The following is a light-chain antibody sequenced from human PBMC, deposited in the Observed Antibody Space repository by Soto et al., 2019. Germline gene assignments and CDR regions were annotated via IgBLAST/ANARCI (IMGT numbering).Light chain of an antibody. CDR1: SSDVDGYNF. J-gene: IGLJ1*01. CDR2: DVS. CDR3: TSYTNSFTYV. Sequence: QSVLTQPASVSGSPGQSITISCTGTSSDVDGYNFVSWYQHHPGKAPKLIIYDVSNRPSGVSSRFSGFKSGNTASLTVSGLQAEDEADYYCTSYTNSFTYVFGTGTKVTVL. V-gene: IGLV2-14*03.